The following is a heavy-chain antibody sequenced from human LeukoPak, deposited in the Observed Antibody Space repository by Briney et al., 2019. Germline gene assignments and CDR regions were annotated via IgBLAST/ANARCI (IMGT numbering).Heavy chain of an antibody. CDR3: ARVFSSSGGYDWDY. CDR2: IFYSGST. D-gene: IGHD5-12*01. CDR1: GGSISTANYY. V-gene: IGHV4-39*07. J-gene: IGHJ4*02. Sequence: SETLSLTCTVSGGSISTANYYWGWIRQPPGKGLEWIGNIFYSGSTYYSPSLKSRVTISLDTSRNQFSLKLSSVAAADTAVYYCARVFSSSGGYDWDYWGQGTLVTVSS.